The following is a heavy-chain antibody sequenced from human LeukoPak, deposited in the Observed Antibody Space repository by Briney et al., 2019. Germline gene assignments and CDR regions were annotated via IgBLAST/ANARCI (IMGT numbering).Heavy chain of an antibody. CDR3: ARSSSAVAGSALDY. D-gene: IGHD2-15*01. CDR2: ISGSGAGST. CDR1: GFTFSSYA. V-gene: IGHV3-23*01. Sequence: PGGSLRLSCAASGFTFSSYAMSWVRQAPGKGLEWVSVISGSGAGSTYYADSVKGRFTISRDNSKNTLYLQMNSLRAEDTAVYYCARSSSAVAGSALDYWGQGTLVTVSS. J-gene: IGHJ4*02.